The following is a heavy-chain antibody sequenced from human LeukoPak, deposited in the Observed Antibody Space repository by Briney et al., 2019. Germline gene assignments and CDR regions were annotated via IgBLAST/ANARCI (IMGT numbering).Heavy chain of an antibody. D-gene: IGHD3-10*01. CDR3: ARDVMRFGEPYFDY. Sequence: SETLSLTCTVSGGSISSGDYYWSWIRQPPGKGLGWIGYIYYSGSTYYNPSLKSRVTISVDTSKNQFSLKLSSVTAADTAVYYCARDVMRFGEPYFDYWGQGTLVTVSS. CDR2: IYYSGST. V-gene: IGHV4-30-4*01. J-gene: IGHJ4*02. CDR1: GGSISSGDYY.